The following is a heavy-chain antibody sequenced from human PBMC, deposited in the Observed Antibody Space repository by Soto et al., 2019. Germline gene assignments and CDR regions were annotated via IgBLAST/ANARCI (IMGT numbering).Heavy chain of an antibody. CDR2: INSSSSDS. CDR1: GYTFTGYT. V-gene: IGHV1-2*02. D-gene: IGHD3-3*01. CDR3: ATEIATIKGFLDK. Sequence: QAHLVQSGAEVKKPGASVKVSCKASGYTFTGYTFHWVRQAPGQGLEWMAWINSSSSDSSFAPKIQGRVTVTMDAPSSTAYMELTRLRSVDTAVYYCATEIATIKGFLDKWGEGTPVAVSS. J-gene: IGHJ4*02.